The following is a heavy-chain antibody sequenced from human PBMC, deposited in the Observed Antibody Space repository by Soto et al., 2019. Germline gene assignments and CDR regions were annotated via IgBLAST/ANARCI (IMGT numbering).Heavy chain of an antibody. Sequence: QVQLVQSGAEVKKPGASVKVSCKASGSTFPSYDINWVRQATGQGLEWMGWMNPNSGNTGYAQKFQGRVTMTRNTSTSTAYMELTSLRSEHTAVYYCAREHYGNSAWFDPWGQGTLVTVSS. V-gene: IGHV1-8*01. D-gene: IGHD3-10*01. CDR2: MNPNSGNT. CDR1: GSTFPSYD. J-gene: IGHJ5*02. CDR3: AREHYGNSAWFDP.